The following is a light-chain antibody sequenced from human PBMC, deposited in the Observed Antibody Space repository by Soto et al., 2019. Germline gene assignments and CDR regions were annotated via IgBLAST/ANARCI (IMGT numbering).Light chain of an antibody. V-gene: IGKV3-20*01. Sequence: EIVFTQSPCTLSLSPGERVTLSCRASRSVSGSYLAWYQQKPGQAPRVLIYSASLRATGIPDRFSGSGSGTDFSLTISRLEPEDFAVYYCQQYGSSPITFGQGTRLEI. CDR2: SAS. CDR3: QQYGSSPIT. J-gene: IGKJ5*01. CDR1: RSVSGSY.